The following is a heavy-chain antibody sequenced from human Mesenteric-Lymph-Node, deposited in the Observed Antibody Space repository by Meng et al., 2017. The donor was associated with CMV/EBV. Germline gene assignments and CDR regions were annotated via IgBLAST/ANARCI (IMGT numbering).Heavy chain of an antibody. D-gene: IGHD7-27*01. CDR1: GFTFSSYS. Sequence: GGSLRLSCAASGFTFSSYSMNWVRQAPGKGLEWVSSISSSSSYIYYADSVKGRFTISRDKAKNSLYLQMNSLRDEDTAVYYCVRDSGTGRPRGWFDPWGQGTLVTVSS. J-gene: IGHJ5*02. CDR3: VRDSGTGRPRGWFDP. V-gene: IGHV3-21*01. CDR2: ISSSSSYI.